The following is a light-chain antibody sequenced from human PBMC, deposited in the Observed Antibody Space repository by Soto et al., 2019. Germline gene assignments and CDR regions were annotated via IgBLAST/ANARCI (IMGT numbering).Light chain of an antibody. Sequence: LVMTQSPLSLAVTPGEPASISCRSSQTLLHSNGYNYLDWYLQKPGHAPQLLIFLGSNRASGVPDRFSGRASGTDFTLEISRVEAEDVGVYYCMQALQTPYTFGQGTKLEIK. J-gene: IGKJ2*01. V-gene: IGKV2-28*01. CDR3: MQALQTPYT. CDR2: LGS. CDR1: QTLLHSNGYNY.